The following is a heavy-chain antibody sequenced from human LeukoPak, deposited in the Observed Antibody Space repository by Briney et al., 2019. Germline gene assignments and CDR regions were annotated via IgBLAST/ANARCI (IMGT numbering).Heavy chain of an antibody. D-gene: IGHD3-22*01. CDR2: INPNSGGT. Sequence: ASVKVSCKASGYTFTGYYMHWVRQAPGQGLEWMGWINPNSGGTNYAQKLQGRVTMTTDTSTSTAYMELRSLRSDDTAVYYCARDLYYYDSSGYSRPTDYWGQGTLVTVSS. V-gene: IGHV1-2*02. CDR3: ARDLYYYDSSGYSRPTDY. J-gene: IGHJ4*02. CDR1: GYTFTGYY.